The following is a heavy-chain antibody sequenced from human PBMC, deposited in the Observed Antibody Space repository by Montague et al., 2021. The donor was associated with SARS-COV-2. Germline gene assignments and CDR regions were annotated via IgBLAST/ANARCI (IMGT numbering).Heavy chain of an antibody. V-gene: IGHV6-1*01. J-gene: IGHJ3*02. Sequence: SAIPGDSVSSKSVAWNWIRQSPSRGLDWLGRTYYRSKWDSDYAESVKRRLVITPDTSKNQVSLQLNSVIPEDTAVYFCASSGITLTGLDAFDIWGQGTMVTVSS. CDR2: TYYRSKWDS. D-gene: IGHD3-9*01. CDR1: GDSVSSKSVA. CDR3: ASSGITLTGLDAFDI.